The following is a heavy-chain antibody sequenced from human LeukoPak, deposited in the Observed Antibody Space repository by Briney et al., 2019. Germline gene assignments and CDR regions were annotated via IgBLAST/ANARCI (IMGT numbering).Heavy chain of an antibody. CDR3: AKDNTSGLAYFDY. D-gene: IGHD2-21*01. V-gene: IGHV3-23*01. CDR2: ISGSGGST. Sequence: GGSLRLSCAASGFTFSSYAMSWVRQAPGKGLEWVSAISGSGGSTYYADSVKGRFTISRDNSKNTLYLQMNSLRAEDTALYYCAKDNTSGLAYFDYWGQGTLVTVSS. CDR1: GFTFSSYA. J-gene: IGHJ4*02.